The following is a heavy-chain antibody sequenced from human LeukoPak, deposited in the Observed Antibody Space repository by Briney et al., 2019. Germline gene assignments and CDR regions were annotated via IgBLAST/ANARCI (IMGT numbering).Heavy chain of an antibody. CDR1: GYTFTDYY. CDR3: ARYTELLGRHFDY. Sequence: ASVKVSCKASGYTFTDYYMHWVRQAPRQGLEWVGWINPLTGSTGYARKFQGRVTMTRDTSISTTYMELTRLRSDDTAVYFCARYTELLGRHFDYWGQGTPVTVFS. V-gene: IGHV1-2*02. J-gene: IGHJ4*02. CDR2: INPLTGST. D-gene: IGHD1-1*01.